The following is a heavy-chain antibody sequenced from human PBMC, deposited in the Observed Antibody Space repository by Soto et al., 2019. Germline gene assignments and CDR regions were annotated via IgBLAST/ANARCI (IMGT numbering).Heavy chain of an antibody. Sequence: PSETLSLTCTVSGGSISSYYWSWIRQPPGKGLEWIGYIYYSGSTNYNPSLKSPVTISVDTSKNQFSLKLSSVTAADTAVYYCAREQVDFWSGGVIKRSAFDIWGQGTMVTVSS. CDR3: AREQVDFWSGGVIKRSAFDI. CDR1: GGSISSYY. CDR2: IYYSGST. J-gene: IGHJ3*02. D-gene: IGHD3-3*01. V-gene: IGHV4-59*01.